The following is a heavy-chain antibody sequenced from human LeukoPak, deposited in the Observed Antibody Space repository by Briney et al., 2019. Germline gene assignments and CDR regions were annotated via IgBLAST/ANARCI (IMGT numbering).Heavy chain of an antibody. CDR3: AREYNSGWKDF. D-gene: IGHD6-19*01. CDR1: GFTFSSYA. Sequence: GGSLRLSCAASGFTFSSYAMHWVRQAPGKGLQWVAVISYDERNEFYADSVKGRFTISRDNSKSTLYLQMNSLRAEDTAVYYCAREYNSGWKDFWGQGTLVTVSS. J-gene: IGHJ4*02. CDR2: ISYDERNE. V-gene: IGHV3-30*04.